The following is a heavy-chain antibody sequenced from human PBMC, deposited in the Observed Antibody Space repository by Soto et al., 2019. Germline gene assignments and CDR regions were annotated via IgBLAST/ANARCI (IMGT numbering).Heavy chain of an antibody. D-gene: IGHD2-15*01. CDR2: VSYSGST. J-gene: IGHJ5*02. CDR1: GGSISSYY. V-gene: IGHV4-59*01. Sequence: QVQLQESGPGLVKPSETLSLTCTVSGGSISSYYWNWIRQFPGKGLEWIGYVSYSGSTNYNPSIKSRVTMSVDTSNKQISLILTSVTAADTAVYYCARRTAGGPLYNWFDPWGQGSLVTVSS. CDR3: ARRTAGGPLYNWFDP.